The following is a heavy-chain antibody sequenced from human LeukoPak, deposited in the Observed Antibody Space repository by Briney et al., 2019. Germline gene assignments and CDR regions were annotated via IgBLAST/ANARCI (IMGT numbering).Heavy chain of an antibody. Sequence: SETLSLTCTVSGGSISTSSYCWGWIRQPPGKGLEWLGSISYSGTTYYHPSLKRRVTISVHTSNNQFSLRLTAVTAADTAVYFCARHPSSAWHADYWGHGTLVTVSS. V-gene: IGHV4-39*01. CDR3: ARHPSSAWHADY. D-gene: IGHD6-25*01. CDR2: ISYSGTT. CDR1: GGSISTSSYC. J-gene: IGHJ4*01.